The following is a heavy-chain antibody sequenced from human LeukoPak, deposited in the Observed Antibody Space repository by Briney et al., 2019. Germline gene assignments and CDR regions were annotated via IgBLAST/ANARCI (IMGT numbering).Heavy chain of an antibody. D-gene: IGHD6-19*01. Sequence: HSGRSLRLSCAASGFTFDDYAMHWVRQAPGKGLEWVSGINWNSGSIGYVDSVKGRFTISRDNAKNSLYLQMNSLRAEDTALYYCAKDLEDRYRSGSFDSWGQGTLVTVSS. CDR2: INWNSGSI. CDR3: AKDLEDRYRSGSFDS. J-gene: IGHJ4*02. CDR1: GFTFDDYA. V-gene: IGHV3-9*01.